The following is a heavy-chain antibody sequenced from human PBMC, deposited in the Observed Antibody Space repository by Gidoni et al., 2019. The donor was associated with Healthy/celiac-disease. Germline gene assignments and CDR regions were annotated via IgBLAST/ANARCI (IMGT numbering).Heavy chain of an antibody. J-gene: IGHJ4*02. D-gene: IGHD4-17*01. CDR3: ARGGKYGDYVHY. Sequence: QVQLQQWGAGLLKPSETLSLTCAVYGGSFSGYYWSWIRQPPGKGLEWIGEINHSGSTNYNPSLKSRVTISVDTSKNQFSLKLSSVTAADTAVYYCARGGKYGDYVHYWGQGTLVTVSS. CDR1: GGSFSGYY. CDR2: INHSGST. V-gene: IGHV4-34*01.